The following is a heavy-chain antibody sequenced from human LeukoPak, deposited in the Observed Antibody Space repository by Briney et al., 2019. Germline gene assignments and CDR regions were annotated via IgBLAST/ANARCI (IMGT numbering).Heavy chain of an antibody. Sequence: SETLSLTCAVYGGSFSGYYWSWIRQPPGKGLEWIGEINHSGSTNYNPSLKSRVTISVDTSKNQFSLKLSSVTAADTAVYYCMSALGTWGQGTLVTVSS. CDR1: GGSFSGYY. J-gene: IGHJ5*02. V-gene: IGHV4-34*01. CDR3: MSALGT. D-gene: IGHD1-26*01. CDR2: INHSGST.